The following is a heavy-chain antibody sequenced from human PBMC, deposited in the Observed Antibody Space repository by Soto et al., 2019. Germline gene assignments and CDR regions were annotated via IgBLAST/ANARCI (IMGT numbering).Heavy chain of an antibody. CDR1: GFSISSGAYY. D-gene: IGHD1-26*01. CDR2: IFSSGIT. Sequence: QLQLQESGPGLVKPSETLSLTCTVSGFSISSGAYYWGWIRQPPGQGLEWIGSIFSSGITYYNPSLKSRVTISVDTSKNQFSLRLSSVTAADTAVYFCASLDSGSPGFDYWGLGTLVTVSS. V-gene: IGHV4-39*01. CDR3: ASLDSGSPGFDY. J-gene: IGHJ4*02.